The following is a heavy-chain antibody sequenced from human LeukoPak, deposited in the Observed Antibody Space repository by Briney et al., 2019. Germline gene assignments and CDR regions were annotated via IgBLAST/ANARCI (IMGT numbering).Heavy chain of an antibody. CDR2: INPNSGGT. D-gene: IGHD6-13*01. CDR1: GYTFTGYY. Sequence: ASVKVSCKASGYTFTGYYMDWVRQAPGQGLEWMGWINPNSGGTNYAQKFQGRVTMTRDTSISTVYMELSRLRSDDTAEYYCARDMDSSSWFDYWGQGTLVTVSS. CDR3: ARDMDSSSWFDY. V-gene: IGHV1-2*02. J-gene: IGHJ4*02.